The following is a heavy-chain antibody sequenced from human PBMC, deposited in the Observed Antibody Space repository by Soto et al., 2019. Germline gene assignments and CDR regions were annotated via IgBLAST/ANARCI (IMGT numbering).Heavy chain of an antibody. J-gene: IGHJ1*01. V-gene: IGHV1-3*01. CDR1: GYTFTSYA. Sequence: GASLKVSCKASGYTFTSYAMHWVRQAPGQRLEWMGWINAGNGNTKYSQKFQGRVTITRDTSASTAYMELSSLRSEDTAVYYCARSTRYCSSTSCYATAGLKYFQHWGQGTLVTVSS. CDR3: ARSTRYCSSTSCYATAGLKYFQH. D-gene: IGHD2-2*01. CDR2: INAGNGNT.